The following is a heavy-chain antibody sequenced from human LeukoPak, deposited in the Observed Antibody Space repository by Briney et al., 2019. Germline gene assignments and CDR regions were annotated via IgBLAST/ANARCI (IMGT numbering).Heavy chain of an antibody. CDR2: IFYSGST. J-gene: IGHJ2*01. CDR1: GGSFSGYY. V-gene: IGHV4-59*01. Sequence: SETLSLTCAVYGGSFSGYYWSWIRQPPGKGLGWIGYIFYSGSTNYNPSLKSRVTISVDTSKNQFSLKLSSVTAADTAVYYCARVYYSNSYDYWYFDLWGRGTLVTVSS. CDR3: ARVYYSNSYDYWYFDL. D-gene: IGHD6-13*01.